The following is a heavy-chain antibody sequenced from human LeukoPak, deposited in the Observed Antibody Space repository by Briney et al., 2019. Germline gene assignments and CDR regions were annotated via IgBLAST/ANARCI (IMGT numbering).Heavy chain of an antibody. CDR1: GFSFSTYG. CDR3: ARDLGLKYGSGTYKFDP. CDR2: IWYDESHQ. V-gene: IGHV3-33*01. Sequence: GGSLRLSCAASGFSFSTYGMHWVRQAPGKGPEWVAVIWYDESHQYYADSVKGRFTISRDMSNNTLYLPMNDLRFDDTAVYYCARDLGLKYGSGTYKFDPWGQGTLVIVSS. D-gene: IGHD3-10*01. J-gene: IGHJ5*02.